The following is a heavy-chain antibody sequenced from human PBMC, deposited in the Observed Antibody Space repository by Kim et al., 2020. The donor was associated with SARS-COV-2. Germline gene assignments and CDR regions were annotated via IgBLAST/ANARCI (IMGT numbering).Heavy chain of an antibody. Sequence: GGSLRLSCAASGFAFSNYWMHWVRQGPGQGLEWVSFINADESRTTYADSVKGRFTISRGNVKSTVYLEMNSLRPEDTAVYYCARQKGSSNSFNSWGQGTL. V-gene: IGHV3-74*03. CDR2: INADESRT. J-gene: IGHJ5*01. CDR3: ARQKGSSNSFNS. CDR1: GFAFSNYW. D-gene: IGHD4-4*01.